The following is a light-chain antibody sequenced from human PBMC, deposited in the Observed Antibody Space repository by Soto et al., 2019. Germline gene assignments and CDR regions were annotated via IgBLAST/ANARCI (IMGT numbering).Light chain of an antibody. Sequence: SYELTQPPSVSVSPGQTASITCSGDKLGDKYACWYQQKPGQSPVLVIYQDSKRPSGSPERFSGSNSGNTATLTISGTQAMYEADYYCQAWDSSTVGVFGGGTKLTVL. V-gene: IGLV3-1*01. J-gene: IGLJ2*01. CDR1: KLGDKY. CDR2: QDS. CDR3: QAWDSSTVGV.